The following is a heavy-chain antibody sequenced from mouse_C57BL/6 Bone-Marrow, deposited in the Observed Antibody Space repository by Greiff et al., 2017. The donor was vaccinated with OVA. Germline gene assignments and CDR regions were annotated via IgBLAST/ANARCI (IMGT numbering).Heavy chain of an antibody. D-gene: IGHD2-4*01. CDR2: SRNKANDYTT. CDR1: GFTFSDFY. V-gene: IGHV7-1*01. Sequence: EVQGVESGGGLVQSGRSLRLSCAPSGFTFSDFYMEWVRQAPGKGLEWIAASRNKANDYTTEYSASVKGRFIVSRDTSQSILYLQMNALRAEDTAIYYCARDAGAIYYDYDGAMDYWGQGTSVTVSS. CDR3: ARDAGAIYYDYDGAMDY. J-gene: IGHJ4*01.